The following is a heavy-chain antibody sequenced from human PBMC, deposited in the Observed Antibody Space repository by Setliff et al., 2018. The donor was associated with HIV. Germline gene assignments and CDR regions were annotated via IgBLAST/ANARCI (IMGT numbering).Heavy chain of an antibody. J-gene: IGHJ4*02. CDR2: FDPEDGET. V-gene: IGHV1-24*01. CDR1: GYTLTELS. Sequence: GASVKVSCKVSGYTLTELSRHWVRQAPGKGLEWMGGFDPEDGETIYAQKFQGRVTMTADTSIQTAYMELSSVRPEDTAVYYCQFGSSYWGLGTLVTVSS. D-gene: IGHD3-16*01. CDR3: QFGSSY.